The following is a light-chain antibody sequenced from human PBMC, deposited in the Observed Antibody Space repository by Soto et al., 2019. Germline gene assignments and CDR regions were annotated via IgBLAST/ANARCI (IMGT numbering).Light chain of an antibody. V-gene: IGKV1-6*01. CDR2: GAS. CDR1: QAIRND. J-gene: IGKJ1*01. Sequence: AIQMTQSPSSLSASVGDRVTITCRASQAIRNDLGWYQQKPGKAPNLLIFGASNLQAGVPVRFSASGSGTNFTLTISNLQPEDFASYYCLQDYTHPWTFGQGTKVDI. CDR3: LQDYTHPWT.